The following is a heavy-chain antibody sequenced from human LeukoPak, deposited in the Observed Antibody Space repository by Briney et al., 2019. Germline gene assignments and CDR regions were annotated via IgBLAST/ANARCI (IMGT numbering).Heavy chain of an antibody. CDR3: ARGGSLAY. J-gene: IGHJ4*02. D-gene: IGHD5-12*01. Sequence: ASVKVSCKASGYTFTGYYIHWVRQAPGQGLEWMGWINSNSGATSYAQKFQGRVTMTRDTSISTAYMELTRLASDDTAVYYCARGGSLAYWGQGTLVTVSS. V-gene: IGHV1-2*02. CDR1: GYTFTGYY. CDR2: INSNSGAT.